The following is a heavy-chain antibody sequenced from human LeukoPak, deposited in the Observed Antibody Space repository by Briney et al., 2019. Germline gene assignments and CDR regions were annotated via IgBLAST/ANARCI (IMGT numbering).Heavy chain of an antibody. J-gene: IGHJ3*02. V-gene: IGHV4-39*01. D-gene: IGHD1-26*01. CDR3: ARGWELLSSFDI. Sequence: PSETLSLTCTVSGGPISSSSYYWGWIRQPPGKGLEWIGSIYYSGSTYYNPSLKSRVTISVDTSKNQFSLKLSSVTAADTAVYYCARGWELLSSFDIWGQGTMVTVSS. CDR1: GGPISSSSYY. CDR2: IYYSGST.